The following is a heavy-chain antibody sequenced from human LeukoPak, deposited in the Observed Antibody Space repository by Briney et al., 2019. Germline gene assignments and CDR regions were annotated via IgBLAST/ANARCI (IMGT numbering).Heavy chain of an antibody. V-gene: IGHV4-34*01. CDR1: GGSFSGYY. J-gene: IGHJ4*02. CDR3: VRGSRVYCGGDCYYY. CDR2: INPSGST. D-gene: IGHD2-21*02. Sequence: SETLSLTCTVFGGSFSGYYWSWIRQPPDKGLEWIGVINPSGSTNYNPSLKTRVTISTDTSKNHFSLNLNSVTAADTGVYYCVRGSRVYCGGDCYYYWGQGTLVTVSS.